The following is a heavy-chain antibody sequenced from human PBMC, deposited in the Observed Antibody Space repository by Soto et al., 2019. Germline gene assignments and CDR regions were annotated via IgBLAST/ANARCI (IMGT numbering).Heavy chain of an antibody. V-gene: IGHV3-21*01. J-gene: IGHJ4*02. D-gene: IGHD1-26*01. CDR3: ARDLRGAARPTAFDY. CDR1: GFTFHNYC. Sequence: EVQLVQSGGGLVKPGGSLRLACATSGFTFHNYCMSWVRQAPGKGLEWVSSLSGSSSYSYTAESVKGRFTMSSDTADNSLYLQMNNLRGDDTAVYYCARDLRGAARPTAFDYWGQGVLVIVS. CDR2: LSGSSSYS.